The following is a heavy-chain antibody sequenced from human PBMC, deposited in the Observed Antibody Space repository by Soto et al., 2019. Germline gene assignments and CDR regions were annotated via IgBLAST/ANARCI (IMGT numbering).Heavy chain of an antibody. D-gene: IGHD3-22*01. V-gene: IGHV4-61*01. CDR2: IYYAGST. CDR1: GGSVSSDNYY. Sequence: SETLSLTCTVSGGSVSSDNYYWSWIRQPPGKGLEWVGYIYYAGSTTYSPSLKSRVTISLDTSKNQFSLKLNSVTAADTAVYYCARLGGYYQAFDQWGQGSLVTVS. J-gene: IGHJ4*02. CDR3: ARLGGYYQAFDQ.